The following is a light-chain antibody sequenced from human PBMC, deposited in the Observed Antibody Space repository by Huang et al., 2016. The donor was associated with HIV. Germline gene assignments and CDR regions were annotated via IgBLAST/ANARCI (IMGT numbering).Light chain of an antibody. J-gene: IGKJ4*01. CDR3: QQVDAFPLT. V-gene: IGKV1D-12*01. Sequence: IQMTQSPPSVSASVGDRVTITCRASQNIMKGLAWYQVKPGKDPKLLISATSSLQSGVPSRFSASGSGTDFTLTVNSLELEDFATYYCQQVDAFPLTFGGGTKVEI. CDR1: QNIMKG. CDR2: ATS.